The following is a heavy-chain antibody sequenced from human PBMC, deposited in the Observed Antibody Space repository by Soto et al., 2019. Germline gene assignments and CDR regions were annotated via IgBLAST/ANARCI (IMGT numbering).Heavy chain of an antibody. D-gene: IGHD1-26*01. CDR3: AKIPSIVGGFDY. Sequence: EVQLLESGGGLVQPGGSPRLSCAASGFTFSSYAMSWVRQAPGKGLEWVSAISGSGGSTYYADSVKGRFTISRDNSKNTLYLQMNSLRAEDTAVYYCAKIPSIVGGFDYWGQGTLVTVSS. CDR2: ISGSGGST. CDR1: GFTFSSYA. V-gene: IGHV3-23*01. J-gene: IGHJ4*02.